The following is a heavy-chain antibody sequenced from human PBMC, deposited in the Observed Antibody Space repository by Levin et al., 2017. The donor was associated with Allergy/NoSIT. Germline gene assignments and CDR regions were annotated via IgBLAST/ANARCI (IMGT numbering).Heavy chain of an antibody. CDR2: ISASGGTT. CDR3: AKDRLSSAARQAFDI. D-gene: IGHD6-13*01. J-gene: IGHJ3*02. Sequence: GGSLRLSCAASGFTFSSYAMSWVRQAPGKGLEWVSAISASGGTTYYADSVKGRFTISRDNSKNTLYLQMNSLRVEDTAVYYCAKDRLSSAARQAFDIWGQGTMVTVSS. V-gene: IGHV3-23*01. CDR1: GFTFSSYA.